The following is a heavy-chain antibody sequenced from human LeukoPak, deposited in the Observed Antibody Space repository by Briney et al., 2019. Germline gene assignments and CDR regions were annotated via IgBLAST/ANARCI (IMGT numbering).Heavy chain of an antibody. V-gene: IGHV1-69*05. Sequence: ASVKVSCKASGGTFSSYAISWVRQAPGQGLEWMGGIIPIFGTANYAQKFQGRVTITRDTSASTAYMELSSLRSEDMAVYYCARAEGYSAAAGFDYWGQGTLVTVSS. CDR3: ARAEGYSAAAGFDY. CDR1: GGTFSSYA. J-gene: IGHJ4*02. CDR2: IIPIFGTA. D-gene: IGHD6-13*01.